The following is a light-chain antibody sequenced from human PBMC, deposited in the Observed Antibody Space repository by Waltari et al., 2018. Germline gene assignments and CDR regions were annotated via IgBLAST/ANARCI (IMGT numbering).Light chain of an antibody. CDR2: DAS. CDR1: QSVGRA. Sequence: VLTQSPGTLPLSPGERATLSCRASQSVGRALAWYQQKPGQAPRLLIYDASIRATGVPDRFSGSGSGTDFSLTISRLEPEDVAVYNCQHYVRLPVTFGQGTKVE. CDR3: QHYVRLPVT. V-gene: IGKV3-20*01. J-gene: IGKJ1*01.